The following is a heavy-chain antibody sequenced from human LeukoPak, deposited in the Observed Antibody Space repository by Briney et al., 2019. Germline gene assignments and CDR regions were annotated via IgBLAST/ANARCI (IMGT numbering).Heavy chain of an antibody. V-gene: IGHV1-69*06. CDR2: IIPIFGTA. Sequence: LVKVSCKASGGTFSSYAISWVRQAPGQGLEWMGGIIPIFGTANYAQKSQGRVTITADKSTSTAYMELSSLRSEDTAVYYCAREGYYYDSSGYYSKKYYFDYWGQGTLVTVSS. CDR1: GGTFSSYA. D-gene: IGHD3-22*01. CDR3: AREGYYYDSSGYYSKKYYFDY. J-gene: IGHJ4*02.